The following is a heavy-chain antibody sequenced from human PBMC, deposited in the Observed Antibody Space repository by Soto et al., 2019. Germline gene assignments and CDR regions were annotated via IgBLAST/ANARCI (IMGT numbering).Heavy chain of an antibody. CDR2: MNPNSGNT. D-gene: IGHD4-17*01. Sequence: QVQLVQSGAEVKKPGASVKVSCKASGYTFTSYDINWVRQATGQGVEWMGWMNPNSGNTGYAQKFQGRVTMPRNTSRSTAYMELSSLRSEDTAVYYCARTLYGDNVDCWGQVPLVIVSS. J-gene: IGHJ4*02. V-gene: IGHV1-8*01. CDR1: GYTFTSYD. CDR3: ARTLYGDNVDC.